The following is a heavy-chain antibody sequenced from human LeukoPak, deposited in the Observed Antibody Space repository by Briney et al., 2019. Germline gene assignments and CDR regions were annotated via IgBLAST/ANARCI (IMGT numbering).Heavy chain of an antibody. CDR2: IYPGDSDT. D-gene: IGHD6-13*01. CDR1: AYSFTTYW. Sequence: GASLKISCKGSAYSFTTYWIGWVRQMPGKGLEWMGIIYPGDSDTRYSPSFQGQVTISADKSINTAYLHWSSLKASDTAMYYCATQTRYSSSWDYWGQGTLVTVSS. V-gene: IGHV5-51*01. CDR3: ATQTRYSSSWDY. J-gene: IGHJ4*02.